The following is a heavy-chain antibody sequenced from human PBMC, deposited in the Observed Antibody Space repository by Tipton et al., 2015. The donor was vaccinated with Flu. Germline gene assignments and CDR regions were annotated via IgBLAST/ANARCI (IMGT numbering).Heavy chain of an antibody. CDR2: VYYSGTT. CDR3: ARRTPANNRGRWYFDL. J-gene: IGHJ2*01. Sequence: TLSLTCTVSGGSVSSYYWSWIRQAPGKGLEWIGYVYYSGTTNYNPSLKSRVTISVDMSKNQFFLKLTSVTAADTAVYYCARRTPANNRGRWYFDLWGRGSLVTVSS. D-gene: IGHD1/OR15-1a*01. CDR1: GGSVSSYY. V-gene: IGHV4-59*08.